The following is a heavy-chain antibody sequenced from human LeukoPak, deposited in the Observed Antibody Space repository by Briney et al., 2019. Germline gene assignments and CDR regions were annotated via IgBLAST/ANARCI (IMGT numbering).Heavy chain of an antibody. J-gene: IGHJ4*02. CDR1: GGSISSSSYY. D-gene: IGHD3-22*01. V-gene: IGHV4-39*07. Sequence: PSETLSLTSTVSGGSISSSSYYWGWIRQPPGKGLEWIGSIYYSGSTYYNPSLKSRVTISVDTSKNQFSLKLSSVTAADTAVYYCARRSNPYYYDSSGYPFDYWGQGTLVTVSS. CDR3: ARRSNPYYYDSSGYPFDY. CDR2: IYYSGST.